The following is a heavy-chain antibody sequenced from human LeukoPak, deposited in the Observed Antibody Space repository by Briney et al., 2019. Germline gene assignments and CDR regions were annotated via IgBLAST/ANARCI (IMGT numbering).Heavy chain of an antibody. CDR1: GYTFTGYY. CDR3: ARDQYYDILTGYSN. J-gene: IGHJ4*02. V-gene: IGHV1-2*02. CDR2: INPNSGGT. D-gene: IGHD3-9*01. Sequence: GASVKVSCKASGYTFTGYYMHWVRQAPGQGLEWMGWINPNSGGTNYAQKFQGRVTMTRDTSISTAYMELSRLRSDDTAVYYCARDQYYDILTGYSNWDQGTLVTVSS.